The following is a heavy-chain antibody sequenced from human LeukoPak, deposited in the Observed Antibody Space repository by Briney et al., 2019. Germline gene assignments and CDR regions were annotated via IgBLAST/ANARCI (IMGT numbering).Heavy chain of an antibody. CDR3: AKAPATGEGYYFYYMDV. V-gene: IGHV3-23*01. Sequence: GSLRLSCAASGFASGFTFSSYAMSWVRQAPGKGLEWVASINGRAATTYYADSVKGRFTISRDNSKNTLCLQMNSLGADDTAVYYCAKAPATGEGYYFYYMDVWGKGTTVTVSS. D-gene: IGHD7-27*01. J-gene: IGHJ6*03. CDR1: GFTFSSYA. CDR2: INGRAATT.